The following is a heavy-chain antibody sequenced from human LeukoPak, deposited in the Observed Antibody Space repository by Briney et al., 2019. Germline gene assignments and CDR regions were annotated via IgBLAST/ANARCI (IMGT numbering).Heavy chain of an antibody. CDR2: FYVGGNT. CDR3: VSQGYCSGGSCNWYFGL. CDR1: GFTFSSYG. D-gene: IGHD2-15*01. Sequence: GGSLRLSCAASGFTFSSYGMHWVRQAPGKGLEWVSVFYVGGNTNYADSVKGRFTMSRDNSKNALYLQMNSLRGDDTAVYFCVSQGYCSGGSCNWYFGLWGRGTLVTVSS. V-gene: IGHV3-66*01. J-gene: IGHJ2*01.